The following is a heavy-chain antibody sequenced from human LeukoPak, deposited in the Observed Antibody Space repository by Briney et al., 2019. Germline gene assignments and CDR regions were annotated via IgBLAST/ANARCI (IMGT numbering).Heavy chain of an antibody. J-gene: IGHJ4*02. CDR1: GGTFSSYA. CDR3: AREPCRSSTSCYFDY. CDR2: IIPIFGTA. D-gene: IGHD2-2*01. V-gene: IGHV1-69*13. Sequence: SVKVSCKASGGTFSSYAISWVRQAPGQGLEWMGVIIPIFGTANYAQKFQGRVTITADESTSTAYMELSSLRSEDTAVYYCAREPCRSSTSCYFDYWGQGTLVTVSS.